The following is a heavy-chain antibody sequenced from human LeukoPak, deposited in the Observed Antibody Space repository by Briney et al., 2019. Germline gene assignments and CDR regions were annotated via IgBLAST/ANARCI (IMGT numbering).Heavy chain of an antibody. V-gene: IGHV3-30-3*01. CDR3: ARDLEMYNSLINDY. J-gene: IGHJ4*02. CDR1: EFTFSSYA. Sequence: GGSLRLSCAASEFTFSSYAMHWVRQAPGKGLEWVAVISYDGSNKYYADSVKGRFTISRDNSKNTLYLQMNSLRAEDTAVYYCARDLEMYNSLINDYWGQGTLVTVSS. CDR2: ISYDGSNK. D-gene: IGHD3-3*01.